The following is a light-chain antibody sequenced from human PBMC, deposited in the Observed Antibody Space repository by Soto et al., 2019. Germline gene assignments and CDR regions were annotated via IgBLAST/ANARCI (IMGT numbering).Light chain of an antibody. J-gene: IGLJ1*01. CDR1: RSDVGGYKY. CDR2: EVS. Sequence: LTQPASVSGSPGQSITISCTGTRSDVGGYKYVSWYQQHPGKAPKLMIYEVSNRPSGVSNRFSGSKSGNTASLTISGLQAEDEADYYCSSYTSSSTLYVFGTGTKVTVL. CDR3: SSYTSSSTLYV. V-gene: IGLV2-14*01.